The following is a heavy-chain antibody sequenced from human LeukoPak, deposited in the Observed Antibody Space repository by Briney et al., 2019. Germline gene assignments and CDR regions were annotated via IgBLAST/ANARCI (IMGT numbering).Heavy chain of an antibody. J-gene: IGHJ4*02. Sequence: PGGSLRLSCAVSGFTFSNYAMTWVRQAPGKGLEWVSTISTSGDSTYYADSVKGRFTISRDNSKNTLYLQMNSLTAEDTALHYCARARYCSSTSCFLDYWGQGTLVTVSS. CDR3: ARARYCSSTSCFLDY. CDR2: ISTSGDST. D-gene: IGHD2-2*01. CDR1: GFTFSNYA. V-gene: IGHV3-23*01.